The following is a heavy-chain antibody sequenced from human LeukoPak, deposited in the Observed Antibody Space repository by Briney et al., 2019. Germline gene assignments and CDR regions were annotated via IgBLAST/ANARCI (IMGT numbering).Heavy chain of an antibody. Sequence: PGESLRISCKSSGYSFTNYWIDWVRQMPGKGLEWMGIIYPGDSDTRYSPSFQGQVTISADKSISTAYLQWSSLKASDTAMYYCARHDQGGNIGSSWYSQGGYAAFAIWGQGTMVTVSS. V-gene: IGHV5-51*01. D-gene: IGHD6-13*01. J-gene: IGHJ3*02. CDR3: ARHDQGGNIGSSWYSQGGYAAFAI. CDR1: GYSFTNYW. CDR2: IYPGDSDT.